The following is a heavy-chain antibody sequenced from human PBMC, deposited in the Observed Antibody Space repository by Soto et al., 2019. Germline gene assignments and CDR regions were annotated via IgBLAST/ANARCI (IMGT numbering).Heavy chain of an antibody. J-gene: IGHJ4*02. V-gene: IGHV4-4*02. D-gene: IGHD6-13*01. CDR1: GVSISSHDW. CDR2: SHQSGNT. Sequence: QVQLQESGPGLVKPSGTLSLTCAVSGVSISSHDWWTWVRQPPGKGLEWIGESHQSGNTNYNSSLESRVTISVDKSKNQSSLKRSSVTVADTAVYYCATRDNSRFYWGQGTLVTVSS. CDR3: ATRDNSRFY.